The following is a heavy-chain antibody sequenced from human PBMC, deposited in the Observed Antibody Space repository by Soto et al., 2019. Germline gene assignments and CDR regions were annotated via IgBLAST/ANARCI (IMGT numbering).Heavy chain of an antibody. J-gene: IGHJ4*02. Sequence: SETLSLTCSVSGGSISSSSYYWGWIRQPPGKGLEWIGSIYYSGSTYYNPSLKSRVTISVDTSKNQFSLKLSSVTAADTAVYYCARPYSSSYYYFDYWGQGTLVTVSS. V-gene: IGHV4-39*01. CDR2: IYYSGST. CDR1: GGSISSSSYY. CDR3: ARPYSSSYYYFDY. D-gene: IGHD6-6*01.